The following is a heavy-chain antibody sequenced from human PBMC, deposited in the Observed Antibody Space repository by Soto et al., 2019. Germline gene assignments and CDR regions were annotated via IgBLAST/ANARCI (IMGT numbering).Heavy chain of an antibody. V-gene: IGHV1-18*04. CDR1: GYDFIGHG. J-gene: IGHJ5*01. D-gene: IGHD6-19*01. CDR2: INSYNGDT. Sequence: ASVKVSFKAAGYDFIGHGIIWVRQARGQGLEWMGWINSYNGDTKYARKYQDRITLTKDKSTRTVYMELTSLRSDDTAVYYCARDQWLKVPAVVGDKFDSWGQGTLVTVSS. CDR3: ARDQWLKVPAVVGDKFDS.